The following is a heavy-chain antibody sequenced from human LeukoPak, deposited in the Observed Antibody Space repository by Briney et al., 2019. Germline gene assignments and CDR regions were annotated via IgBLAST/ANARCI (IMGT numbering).Heavy chain of an antibody. CDR3: VKDVATWITPIVVVTGIDY. J-gene: IGHJ4*02. CDR1: GFTFSSKS. Sequence: GGSLRLSCAASGFTFSSKSMNWVRQAPGKGLEWISSISTSSSYIYYADSVKGRFTISRDNTKKSLYLQMNSLRAEDTAVYYCVKDVATWITPIVVVTGIDYWGQGTLVTVSS. V-gene: IGHV3-21*01. CDR2: ISTSSSYI. D-gene: IGHD2-21*02.